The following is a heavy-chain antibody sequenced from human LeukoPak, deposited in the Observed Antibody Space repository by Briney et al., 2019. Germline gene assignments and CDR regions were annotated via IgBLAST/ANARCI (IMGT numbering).Heavy chain of an antibody. V-gene: IGHV3-30*18. J-gene: IGHJ6*02. CDR1: GFTFSSYV. Sequence: GRSLRLSCAASGFTFSSYVMHWVRQAPGKGLEWVAVISYDGSNKYYADSVKGRFTISRDNSKNTLYLQMDSLRAEDTAVYYCAKASEWEHVYYYYGMDVWGQGTTVAVSS. CDR2: ISYDGSNK. D-gene: IGHD1-26*01. CDR3: AKASEWEHVYYYYGMDV.